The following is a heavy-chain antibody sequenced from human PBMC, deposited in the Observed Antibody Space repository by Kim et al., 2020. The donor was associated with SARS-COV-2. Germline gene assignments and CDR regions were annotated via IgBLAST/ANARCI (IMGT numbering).Heavy chain of an antibody. J-gene: IGHJ4*02. CDR1: GFTFSNAW. V-gene: IGHV3-15*01. CDR2: IKKKTAGGTP. CDR3: ATVVRTPSGYDS. Sequence: GGSLRLSCTASGFTFSNAWMTWVRQAPGKGLEWVGGIKKKTAGGTPEYAALVNVRFTISRDDSKNTLYLQMNSLQLEDTAVYYWATVVRTPSGYDSWGQGTLVTVSS. D-gene: IGHD2-2*03.